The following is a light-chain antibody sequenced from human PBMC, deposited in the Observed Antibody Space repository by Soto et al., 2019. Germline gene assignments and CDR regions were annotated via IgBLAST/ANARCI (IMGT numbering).Light chain of an antibody. V-gene: IGKV1-5*01. CDR2: DAS. Sequence: DIQMTQSPPTLSASVGDRVTITCRASQSISSWLAWYQQKPGKAPKLLIYDASSLESGVPSRFSGSGSGTEFTLTISSLQPDDFETYYCQQYNSYPLTLGGGTKVDI. J-gene: IGKJ4*01. CDR3: QQYNSYPLT. CDR1: QSISSW.